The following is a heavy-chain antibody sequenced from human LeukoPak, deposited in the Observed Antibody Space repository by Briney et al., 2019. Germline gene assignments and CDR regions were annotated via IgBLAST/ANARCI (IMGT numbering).Heavy chain of an antibody. D-gene: IGHD1-26*01. Sequence: SETLSLTCTVSGGSISSYYWSWIRQPPGKGLEWIGYIYYSGSTNYNPSLKSRVTISVDTSKNQFSLKLSSVTAADTAVYYCAKSRSGTYLVVDYWGQGTLVTVSS. CDR2: IYYSGST. J-gene: IGHJ4*02. CDR3: AKSRSGTYLVVDY. V-gene: IGHV4-59*08. CDR1: GGSISSYY.